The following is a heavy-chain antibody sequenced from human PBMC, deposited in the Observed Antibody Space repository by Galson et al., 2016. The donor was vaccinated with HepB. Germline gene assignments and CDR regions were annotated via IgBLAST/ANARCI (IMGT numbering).Heavy chain of an antibody. V-gene: IGHV5-51*01. Sequence: QSGAEVTKAGESLKISCKGSGYKFTNYWIAWVRQMPGKGLEWMGIIYPDDSDTKYSPAFQGQVTISADKSINTAFLHWRNLKASDTAKYFCAGSQSSSWYFQGVYWGQGTLVTVYS. CDR1: GYKFTNYW. CDR2: IYPDDSDT. D-gene: IGHD6-13*01. J-gene: IGHJ4*02. CDR3: AGSQSSSWYFQGVY.